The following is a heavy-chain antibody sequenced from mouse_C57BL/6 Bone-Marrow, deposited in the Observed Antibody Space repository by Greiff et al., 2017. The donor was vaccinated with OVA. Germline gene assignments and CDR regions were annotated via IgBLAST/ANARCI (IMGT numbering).Heavy chain of an antibody. J-gene: IGHJ2*01. CDR2: IHPNSGST. D-gene: IGHD1-1*01. V-gene: IGHV1-64*01. Sequence: VQLQQPGAELVKPGASVKLSCKASGYTFTSYWMHWVKQRPGQGLEWIGMIHPNSGSTNYNEKFKSKATLTVDKSSSTAYMQLSSLTSEDSAVYYCAREVTTVVPVDYWGQGTTLTVSS. CDR3: AREVTTVVPVDY. CDR1: GYTFTSYW.